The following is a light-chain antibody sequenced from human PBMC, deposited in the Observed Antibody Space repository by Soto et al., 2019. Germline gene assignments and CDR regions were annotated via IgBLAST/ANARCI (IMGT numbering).Light chain of an antibody. J-gene: IGLJ2*01. CDR1: SSDVGGYNY. V-gene: IGLV2-14*01. CDR3: SSYTSSSTLVV. Sequence: QSALTQPASVSGSPGQSITISCTGTSSDVGGYNYVSWYQQHPGKAPKLMIYDVSHRPSGVSNRFSGSKSGNTASPTISGLQAEDEADYYCSSYTSSSTLVVFGGGTKLTVL. CDR2: DVS.